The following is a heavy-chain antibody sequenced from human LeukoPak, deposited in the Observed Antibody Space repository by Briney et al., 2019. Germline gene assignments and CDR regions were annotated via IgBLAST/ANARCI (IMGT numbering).Heavy chain of an antibody. D-gene: IGHD5-12*01. J-gene: IGHJ4*02. CDR3: ARDELRSGYSGFGY. V-gene: IGHV1-46*01. Sequence: ASVKVSCKASGYTFTGYYMHWVRLAPGQGLEWMGIINPSGGGTTYAQKFQGRVTMTRDMSTTTVYMELSSLRSEDTAVYYCARDELRSGYSGFGYWGQGTLVTASS. CDR2: INPSGGGT. CDR1: GYTFTGYY.